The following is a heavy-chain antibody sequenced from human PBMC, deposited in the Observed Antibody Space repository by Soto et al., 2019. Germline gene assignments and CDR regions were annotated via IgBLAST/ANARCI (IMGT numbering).Heavy chain of an antibody. J-gene: IGHJ6*02. V-gene: IGHV1-46*01. CDR2: INPSGGST. CDR3: VRSEGMAVFGVVSATGGYYGMDV. D-gene: IGHD3-3*01. CDR1: GYTFTSYY. Sequence: ASVKVSCKASGYTFTSYYMHWVRQAPGQGLEWMGIINPSGGSTSYAQKFQGRVTMTRDTSTSTVYMERSSLRSEDTVVYYCVRSEGMAVFGVVSATGGYYGMDVWGQGTTVTVSS.